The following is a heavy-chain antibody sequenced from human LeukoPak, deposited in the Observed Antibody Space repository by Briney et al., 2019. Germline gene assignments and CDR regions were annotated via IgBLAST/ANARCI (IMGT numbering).Heavy chain of an antibody. D-gene: IGHD1-26*01. CDR3: ASVEQWELIYNWFDP. V-gene: IGHV4-38-2*02. CDR1: GYSISIVYS. CDR2: IYHSGST. J-gene: IGHJ5*02. Sequence: SETLSLTRTLSGYSISIVYSWGWIRQPPGKGLDWIRRIYHSGSTYYTPSLKRRVTLSVDTSKNKFSLKWSSVTAADTAVYQCASVEQWELIYNWFDPWGQGTLVTVSS.